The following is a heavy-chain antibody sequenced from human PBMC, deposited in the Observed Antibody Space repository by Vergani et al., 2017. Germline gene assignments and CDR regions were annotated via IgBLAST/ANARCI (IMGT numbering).Heavy chain of an antibody. Sequence: QVQLQQWGAGLLKPSETLSLTCAVYGGSFSGYYWSWVRQPPGKGLEWIGEIYHSGSTNYNPSLKSRVTISVDKSKNQFSLKLSSVTAADTAVYYCARRTYYYDSSGRTDAFDIWGQGTMVTVSS. CDR2: IYHSGST. J-gene: IGHJ3*02. CDR1: GGSFSGYY. V-gene: IGHV4-34*01. CDR3: ARRTYYYDSSGRTDAFDI. D-gene: IGHD3-22*01.